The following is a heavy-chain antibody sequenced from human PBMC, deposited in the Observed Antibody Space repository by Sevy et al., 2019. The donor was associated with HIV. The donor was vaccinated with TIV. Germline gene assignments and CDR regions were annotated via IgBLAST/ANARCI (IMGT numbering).Heavy chain of an antibody. J-gene: IGHJ4*02. D-gene: IGHD2-2*01. Sequence: GGSLRLSCAASGFTFSSYAMSWVRQAPGKGLEWVSAISGSGGSTYYADSVKGRFTISRDNSKNTLYLQMNSLRAEDTAVYYCANKPVVPAARYDYWGQRTLVTVSS. CDR2: ISGSGGST. CDR3: ANKPVVPAARYDY. CDR1: GFTFSSYA. V-gene: IGHV3-23*01.